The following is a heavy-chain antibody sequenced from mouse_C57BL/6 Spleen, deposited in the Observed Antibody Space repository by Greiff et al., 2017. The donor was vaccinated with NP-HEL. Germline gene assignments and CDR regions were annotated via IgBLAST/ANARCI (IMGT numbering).Heavy chain of an antibody. D-gene: IGHD5-1-1*01. V-gene: IGHV5-4*01. CDR1: GFTFSSYA. CDR3: ARDRRYPGYFDY. CDR2: ISDGGSYT. Sequence: EVKLVESGGGLVKPGGSLKLSCAASGFTFSSYAMSWVRQTPEKRLEWVATISDGGSYTYYPDNVKGRFTISRDNAKNNLYLQMSHLKSEDTAMYYCARDRRYPGYFDYWGQGTTLTVSS. J-gene: IGHJ2*01.